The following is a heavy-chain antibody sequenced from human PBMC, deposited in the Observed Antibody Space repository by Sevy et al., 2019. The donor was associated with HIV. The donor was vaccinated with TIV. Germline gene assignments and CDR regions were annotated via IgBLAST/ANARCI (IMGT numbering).Heavy chain of an antibody. J-gene: IGHJ4*02. CDR2: IWYDGSSE. Sequence: GGSLRLSCAASGFSFSKYGMHWVRQAPGKGLEWVALIWYDGSSEYYADSVKGRFTSSRDNSNNTLYLQVNSLRAEDTAVYYCVRGADYYDRGGANCDSWGQGTLVTVSS. D-gene: IGHD3-22*01. CDR1: GFSFSKYG. V-gene: IGHV3-33*01. CDR3: VRGADYYDRGGANCDS.